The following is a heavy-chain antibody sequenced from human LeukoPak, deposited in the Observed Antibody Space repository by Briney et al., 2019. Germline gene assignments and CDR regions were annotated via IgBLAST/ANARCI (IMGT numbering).Heavy chain of an antibody. J-gene: IGHJ4*02. D-gene: IGHD3-16*01. CDR3: AKERQGGGFDY. V-gene: IGHV3-11*04. CDR2: ITSSGITI. Sequence: GGSLRLSCAASGFTFSDYYMSWIRQAPGKGLEWVSYITSSGITIYYADSVKGRFTISRDNAKNSLYLQMNSLRAEDTAVYYCAKERQGGGFDYWGQGTLVTVSS. CDR1: GFTFSDYY.